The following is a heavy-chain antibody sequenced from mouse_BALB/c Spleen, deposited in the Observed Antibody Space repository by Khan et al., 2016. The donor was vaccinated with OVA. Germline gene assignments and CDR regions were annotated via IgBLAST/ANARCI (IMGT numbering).Heavy chain of an antibody. J-gene: IGHJ1*01. CDR2: INSNGGTS. CDR3: ARVYYRDGESYWSFDD. Sequence: EVELVESGGGLVQPGGSLKLSCAASGFTFSGYGMSWVRQTPDKRLELVATINSNGGTSYYPDSVKGRFTISRDNAENTLHLQLSSLKSEDTALYDGARVYYRDGESYWSFDDWGAGTTVTVSA. D-gene: IGHD2-14*01. V-gene: IGHV5-6-3*01. CDR1: GFTFSGYG.